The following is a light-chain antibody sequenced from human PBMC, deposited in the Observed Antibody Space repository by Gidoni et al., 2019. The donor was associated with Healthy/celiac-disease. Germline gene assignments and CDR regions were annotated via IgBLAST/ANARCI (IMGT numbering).Light chain of an antibody. CDR2: DAS. CDR3: QQRSNWPGVT. V-gene: IGKV3-11*01. Sequence: EIVLTQSPATLSLSPGERATLSCRASQSVSSYLAWYQQKPGQAPRLLIYDASNRATGIPARFSGSWSGTDFTLTISSLEPEDFAVYYCQQRSNWPGVTFGPGTKVEIK. CDR1: QSVSSY. J-gene: IGKJ3*01.